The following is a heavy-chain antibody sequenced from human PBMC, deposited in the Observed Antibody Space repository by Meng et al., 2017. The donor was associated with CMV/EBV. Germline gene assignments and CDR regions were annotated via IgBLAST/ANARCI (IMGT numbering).Heavy chain of an antibody. CDR2: ISLPGRST. D-gene: IGHD1-26*01. CDR3: AKGLGWQLTNY. V-gene: IGHV3-23*01. Sequence: GESLKISCAASGFALSNYDLSWVRQAPGKGLEWVSAISLPGRSTFYSDSVKGRFTISRDNSKNTLYLQMNSLRVEDTALYYCAKGLGWQLTNYWGQGTLVTVSS. J-gene: IGHJ4*02. CDR1: GFALSNYD.